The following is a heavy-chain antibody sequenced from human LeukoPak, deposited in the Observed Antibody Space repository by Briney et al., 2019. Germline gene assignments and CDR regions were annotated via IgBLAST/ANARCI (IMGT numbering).Heavy chain of an antibody. CDR1: GFTFDDYG. CDR2: INHNGNVN. J-gene: IGHJ6*02. CDR3: ARGGGLDV. Sequence: QAGGSLRLSCAASGFTFDDYGMSWVRQAPGKGLEWVASINHNGNVNYYVDSVKGRFTISRDNAKNSLYLQMSNLRAEDTAVYFCARGGGLDVWGQGATVTVSS. V-gene: IGHV3-7*03. D-gene: IGHD3-16*01.